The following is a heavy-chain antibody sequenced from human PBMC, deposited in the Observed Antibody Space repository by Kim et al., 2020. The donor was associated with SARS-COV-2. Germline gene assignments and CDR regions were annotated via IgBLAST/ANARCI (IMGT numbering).Heavy chain of an antibody. V-gene: IGHV3-23*01. CDR2: ISHDGNGQ. CDR3: AKDLWGFSAMDA. J-gene: IGHJ6*02. D-gene: IGHD3-10*01. CDR1: GFNFSSCA. Sequence: GGSLRLSCAASGFNFSSCAMTWVRQAPGKGLQWVSSISHDGNGQYYEQSVNGRFTISRDDSKNTLYLRLDSLRAEDTALYYCAKDLWGFSAMDAGGQGTT.